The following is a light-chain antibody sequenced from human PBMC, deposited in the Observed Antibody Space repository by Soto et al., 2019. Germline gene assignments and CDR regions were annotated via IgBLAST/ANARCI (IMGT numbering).Light chain of an antibody. J-gene: IGLJ1*01. CDR1: SSDVGGYKY. CDR2: EVS. Sequence: QSALTQPPSASGSPGHSVTISCTGPSSDVGGYKYVSWYQQHPGKAPKLILYEVSKRPSGVPDRFSGSKSGNTASLTVSGLQAEDEADYYCNSYAGSIYVVGTRTKVTVL. CDR3: NSYAGSIYV. V-gene: IGLV2-8*01.